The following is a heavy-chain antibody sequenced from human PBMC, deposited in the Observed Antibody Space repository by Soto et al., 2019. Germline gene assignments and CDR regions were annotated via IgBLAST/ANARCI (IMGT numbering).Heavy chain of an antibody. V-gene: IGHV4-4*02. D-gene: IGHD1-26*01. CDR1: GGSFTSNNW. Sequence: SETLSLTCAVSGGSFTSNNWWTWVRQPPGQGLEWIGEIYRTGSTNYNPSLKSRVTTSLDKSENQFSLKVTSLTAADTAVYYCASRDPETSAHYWGPGTLLAVST. J-gene: IGHJ4*02. CDR2: IYRTGST. CDR3: ASRDPETSAHY.